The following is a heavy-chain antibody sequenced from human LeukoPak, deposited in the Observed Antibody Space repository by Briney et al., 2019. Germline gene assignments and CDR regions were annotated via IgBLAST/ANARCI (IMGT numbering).Heavy chain of an antibody. CDR3: ARVNWDGAPKAFDI. J-gene: IGHJ3*02. CDR2: IYYSGST. CDR1: GGSISSGGYY. D-gene: IGHD1-26*01. V-gene: IGHV4-31*03. Sequence: SETLSLTCTVSGGSISSGGYYWSWIRQHPGKGLEWIGYIYYSGSTYYNPSLKSRVTISVDTSKNQFSLKLSSVTAADTAVYYRARVNWDGAPKAFDIWGQGTMVTVSS.